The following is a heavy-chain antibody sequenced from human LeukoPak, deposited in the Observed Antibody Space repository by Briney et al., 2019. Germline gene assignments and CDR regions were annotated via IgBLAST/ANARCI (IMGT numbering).Heavy chain of an antibody. Sequence: PGGSLRLSCAASGFTFNTYGMSWVRQAPGKGLEWVSAISGSGGSTYYADSVKGRFTISRDNSKNTLYLQMNSLRAEDTAVYYCAKAERGIAAAREEWFYFDYWGQGTLVTVSS. CDR1: GFTFNTYG. J-gene: IGHJ4*02. CDR3: AKAERGIAAAREEWFYFDY. V-gene: IGHV3-23*01. CDR2: ISGSGGST. D-gene: IGHD6-13*01.